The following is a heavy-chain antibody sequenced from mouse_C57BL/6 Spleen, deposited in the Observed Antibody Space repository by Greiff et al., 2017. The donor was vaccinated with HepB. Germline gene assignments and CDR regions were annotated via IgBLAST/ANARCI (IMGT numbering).Heavy chain of an antibody. D-gene: IGHD1-1*01. V-gene: IGHV5-9-1*02. Sequence: KLVESGEGLVKPGGSLKLSCAASGFTFSSYAMSWVRQTPEKRLEWVAYISSGGDYIYYADTVKGRFTISRDNARNTLYLQMSSLKSEDTAMYYCTRDRDYYGSSYAMDYWGQGTSVTVSS. CDR1: GFTFSSYA. CDR3: TRDRDYYGSSYAMDY. J-gene: IGHJ4*01. CDR2: ISSGGDYI.